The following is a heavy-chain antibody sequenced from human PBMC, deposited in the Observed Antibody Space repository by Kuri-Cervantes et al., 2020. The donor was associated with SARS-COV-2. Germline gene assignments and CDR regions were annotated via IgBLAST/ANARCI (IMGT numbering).Heavy chain of an antibody. CDR3: AREWRGGCCYFDY. D-gene: IGHD2-15*01. CDR2: IIPIFGKA. V-gene: IGHV1-69*13. Sequence: SVKVSCKASGDTFSSYAISWVRQAPGQGLEWMGGIIPIFGKANYAQKFQGRVTITADESTSTAYMELSSLRSEDTAVYYCAREWRGGCCYFDYWGPGTLVTVSS. CDR1: GDTFSSYA. J-gene: IGHJ4*02.